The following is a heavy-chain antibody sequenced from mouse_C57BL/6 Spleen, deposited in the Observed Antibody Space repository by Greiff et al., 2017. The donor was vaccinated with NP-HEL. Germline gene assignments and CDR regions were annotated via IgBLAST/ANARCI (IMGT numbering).Heavy chain of an antibody. Sequence: QVQLQQPGAELVKPGASVKMSCKASGYTFTSYWITWVKQRPGQGLEWIGDIYPGSGSTNYNEKFKSKATLTVDTSSSTAYMQLSSLTSEDSAVYYCARGDWDYSLFAYWGQGTLVTVSA. J-gene: IGHJ3*01. V-gene: IGHV1-55*01. CDR2: IYPGSGST. CDR1: GYTFTSYW. D-gene: IGHD4-1*01. CDR3: ARGDWDYSLFAY.